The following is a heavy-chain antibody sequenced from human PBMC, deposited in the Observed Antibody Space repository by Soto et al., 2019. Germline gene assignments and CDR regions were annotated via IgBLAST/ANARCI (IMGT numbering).Heavy chain of an antibody. V-gene: IGHV1-69*12. Sequence: QVQLVQSGAEVKKPGSSVRVSCKASGGTFSSYAISWVRQAPGQGHEWMGGIIPIFDTADYAQKFQVRVTITADESTSTAYMELSSLRSEDTAVYYCATHPIATITYYSSMDVWCQGTTVTVSS. CDR3: ATHPIATITYYSSMDV. J-gene: IGHJ6*02. D-gene: IGHD2-21*01. CDR2: IIPIFDTA. CDR1: GGTFSSYA.